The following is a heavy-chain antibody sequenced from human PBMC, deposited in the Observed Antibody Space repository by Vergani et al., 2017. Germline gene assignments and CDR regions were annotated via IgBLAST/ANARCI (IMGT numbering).Heavy chain of an antibody. CDR1: GGSFSGYY. Sequence: QVQLQQWGAGLLKPSEILSLTCAVYGGSFSGYYWSWIRQPPGKGLEWIGEINHSGSTNYNPSLTSRVTISVDTSKNQFSLKLSSVTAADTAVYYCARGSSERIVVVPAAIRLNWFDPWGQGTLVTVSS. D-gene: IGHD2-2*02. J-gene: IGHJ5*02. V-gene: IGHV4-34*01. CDR2: INHSGST. CDR3: ARGSSERIVVVPAAIRLNWFDP.